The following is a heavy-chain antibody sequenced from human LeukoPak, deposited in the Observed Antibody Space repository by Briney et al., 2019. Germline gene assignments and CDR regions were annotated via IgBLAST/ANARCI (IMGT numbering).Heavy chain of an antibody. Sequence: SVKVSCKASRGTFISYAISWVRQAPGQGLEWMGEIIPIFGTANYAQKFQGRVTITTDESTTTAYMELSSLRSEDTAVYYCASLAPDYYDSSGYSYYFDYWGQGTLVTASS. J-gene: IGHJ4*02. CDR3: ASLAPDYYDSSGYSYYFDY. D-gene: IGHD3-22*01. V-gene: IGHV1-69*05. CDR2: IIPIFGTA. CDR1: RGTFISYA.